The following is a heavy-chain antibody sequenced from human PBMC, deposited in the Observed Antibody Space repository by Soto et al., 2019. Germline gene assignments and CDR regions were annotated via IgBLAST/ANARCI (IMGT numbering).Heavy chain of an antibody. J-gene: IGHJ4*02. D-gene: IGHD1-1*01. V-gene: IGHV1-18*01. Sequence: QVHLVQSGAEVKKPGASVKVSCKASGYTFTSYGITWVRQAPGQGLEWMGWISAHNGNTDYAQKLQGRVIVTRDASTGTAYIELRRLISDDTAVYYCARGRYGDYWGQGALVTVSS. CDR1: GYTFTSYG. CDR2: ISAHNGNT. CDR3: ARGRYGDY.